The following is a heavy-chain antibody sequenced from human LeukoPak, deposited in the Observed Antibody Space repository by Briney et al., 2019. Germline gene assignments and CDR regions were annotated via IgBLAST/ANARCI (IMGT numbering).Heavy chain of an antibody. CDR1: GYTFTGYY. CDR3: ARAPQHSSDYYPDWYFDL. D-gene: IGHD3-22*01. CDR2: INPNSGGT. J-gene: IGHJ2*01. V-gene: IGHV1-2*02. Sequence: ASVKVSCKASGYTFTGYYMHWVRQAPGQGLEWMGWINPNSGGTNYAQKFQGRVTMTRDTSISTAYMELSRLRSDDTAVYYCARAPQHSSDYYPDWYFDLWGRGTLVTVSS.